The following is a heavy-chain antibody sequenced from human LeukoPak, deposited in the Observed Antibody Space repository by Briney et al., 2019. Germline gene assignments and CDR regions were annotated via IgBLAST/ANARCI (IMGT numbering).Heavy chain of an antibody. Sequence: GGSLRLSCAASGFTFSSYAMHWVRQAPGKGLEWVAVISYDGSNKYYADSVKGRFTISRDNSKNTLYLQMNSLRAEDTAVYYCARGEERGYSGYDSYYYYYMDVWGKGTTVTVSS. CDR1: GFTFSSYA. CDR2: ISYDGSNK. V-gene: IGHV3-30*04. D-gene: IGHD5-12*01. CDR3: ARGEERGYSGYDSYYYYYMDV. J-gene: IGHJ6*03.